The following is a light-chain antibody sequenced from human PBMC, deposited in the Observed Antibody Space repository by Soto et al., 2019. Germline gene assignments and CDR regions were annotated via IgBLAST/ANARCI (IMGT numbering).Light chain of an antibody. CDR1: QSVSSSY. V-gene: IGKV3-20*01. Sequence: EIVLTQSPGTLSLSPGERATLSCRASQSVSSSYVAWYQQKPGQAPRLLIYGASSRATGIPDRFSGSGSGTDFIITISRLEPEVFAVYYCQQYSSSYTFGQGTKVEIK. CDR2: GAS. J-gene: IGKJ2*01. CDR3: QQYSSSYT.